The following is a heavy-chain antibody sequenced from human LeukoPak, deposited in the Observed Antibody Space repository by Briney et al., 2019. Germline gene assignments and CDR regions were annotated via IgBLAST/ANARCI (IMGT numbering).Heavy chain of an antibody. CDR3: AKDQAPTYYDILTGYGDGMDV. CDR2: IGNDGSIP. J-gene: IGHJ6*02. V-gene: IGHV3-74*01. CDR1: GFTFGNYW. D-gene: IGHD3-9*01. Sequence: GGSRRLSCTASGFTFGNYWMHWVRQAPGKGLVGVSCIGNDGSIPTYADSVKGRFTISRDNSKNTLYLQMNSLRAEDTAVYYCAKDQAPTYYDILTGYGDGMDVWGQGTTVTVSS.